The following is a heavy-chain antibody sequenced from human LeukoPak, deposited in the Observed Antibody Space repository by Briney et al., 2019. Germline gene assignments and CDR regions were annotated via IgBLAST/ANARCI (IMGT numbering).Heavy chain of an antibody. CDR3: AKDPSITMVRGVPFDY. J-gene: IGHJ4*02. CDR2: ISGSGGST. CDR1: GFTFSSYA. Sequence: GGSLRFSCAASGFTFSSYAMSWVRQAPGKGLEWVSAISGSGGSTYYADSVKGRFTISRDNSKNTLYLQMNSLRAEDTAVYYCAKDPSITMVRGVPFDYWGQGTLVTVSS. V-gene: IGHV3-23*01. D-gene: IGHD3-10*01.